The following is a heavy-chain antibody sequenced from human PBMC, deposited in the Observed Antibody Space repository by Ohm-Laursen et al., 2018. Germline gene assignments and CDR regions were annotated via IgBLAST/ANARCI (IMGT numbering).Heavy chain of an antibody. Sequence: GSLRLSCAASGFTVSTEYMSWVRQAPGMRLECVSLIHSDGSTYYADSVKGRFTSTRDNSKNMLYLQMNDLRAEDTGLYYCTRVWELSHGYWGQGTLVTVSS. CDR1: GFTVSTEY. J-gene: IGHJ4*02. V-gene: IGHV3-66*01. CDR3: TRVWELSHGY. CDR2: IHSDGST. D-gene: IGHD1-26*01.